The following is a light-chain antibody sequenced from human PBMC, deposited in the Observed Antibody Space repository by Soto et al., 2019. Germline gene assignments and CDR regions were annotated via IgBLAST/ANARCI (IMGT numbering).Light chain of an antibody. Sequence: DVVLTQPPLSSPVSLGQPASISCRSSQSLVTADGHTFLSWLQQRPGQPPRVLIYKVSNRFSGVPDKFSGSGAGTDFTLKISRVEAEDVGVYYCMEGTPSFGQGTKVEIK. V-gene: IGKV2-24*01. J-gene: IGKJ1*01. CDR1: QSLVTADGHTF. CDR2: KVS. CDR3: MEGTPS.